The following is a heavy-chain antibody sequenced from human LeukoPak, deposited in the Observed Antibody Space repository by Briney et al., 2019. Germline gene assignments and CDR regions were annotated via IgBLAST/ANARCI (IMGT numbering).Heavy chain of an antibody. Sequence: SETLSLTCTVSGRSISSYYWSWIRQPPGKGLEWIGYIYYSGSTNYNPSLKSRVTISVDTSRNQFSLKLSSVTAADTAVYYCARMSVGSGQGYCSGGSCPPYHYYGMDVWGQGTTVTVSS. CDR3: ARMSVGSGQGYCSGGSCPPYHYYGMDV. CDR1: GRSISSYY. CDR2: IYYSGST. V-gene: IGHV4-59*01. J-gene: IGHJ6*02. D-gene: IGHD2-15*01.